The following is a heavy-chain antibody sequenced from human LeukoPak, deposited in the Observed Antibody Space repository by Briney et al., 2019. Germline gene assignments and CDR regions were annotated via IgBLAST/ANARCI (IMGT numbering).Heavy chain of an antibody. V-gene: IGHV3-74*01. Sequence: PGGSLRLSCAASGFTFITFWMYWVRHAPGKGLVCVSRINSDGSSTNYADSVKGRFTISRDNAKNTVYLQMNSLRAEDTAVYYCTRVAHIRDAFDIWGQGTMVTVSS. CDR2: INSDGSST. CDR3: TRVAHIRDAFDI. CDR1: GFTFITFW. J-gene: IGHJ3*02. D-gene: IGHD2-21*01.